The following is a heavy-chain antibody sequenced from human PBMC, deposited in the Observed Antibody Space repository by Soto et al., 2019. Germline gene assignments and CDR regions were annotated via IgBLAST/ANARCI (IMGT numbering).Heavy chain of an antibody. CDR3: AIEEGLLIWFAP. V-gene: IGHV3-48*01. Sequence: EVQLVESGGGLVQPGGSLRLSCAASGFTFSSYSMNWVRQAPGKGLEWVSYISSSSSTIYYADSVKGRFTISRDKAKNSLYLQMSRPRAEATAVYYCAIEEGLLIWFAPWGQGTLVTVSS. J-gene: IGHJ5*02. CDR1: GFTFSSYS. D-gene: IGHD2-15*01. CDR2: ISSSSSTI.